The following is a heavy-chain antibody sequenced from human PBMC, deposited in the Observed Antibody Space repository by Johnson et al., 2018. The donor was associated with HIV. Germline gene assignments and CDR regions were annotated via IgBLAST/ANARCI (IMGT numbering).Heavy chain of an antibody. Sequence: QVQLLESGGGVVQPGRSLRLSCAASGFTFSSYAMHWVRQAPGKGLEWVAVISYDGSNKYYADSVKGRFTISRDNAKNSLSLQMDSLRAEDTAVYYCARDPELDYFDNRAFDIWGQGTMVTVSS. V-gene: IGHV3-30-3*01. CDR3: ARDPELDYFDNRAFDI. D-gene: IGHD3-22*01. J-gene: IGHJ3*02. CDR2: ISYDGSNK. CDR1: GFTFSSYA.